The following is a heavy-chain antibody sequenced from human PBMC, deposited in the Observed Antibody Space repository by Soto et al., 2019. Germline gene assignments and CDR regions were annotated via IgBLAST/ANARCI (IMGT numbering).Heavy chain of an antibody. Sequence: SVKVSCKASGGTFSSYAISWVRQAPGQGLEWMGGIIPIFGTANYAQKFQGRVTITADESTSTAYMELSSLRSEDTAVYYCARAHVDTAMAYDAFDIWGQGIMVTVSS. CDR1: GGTFSSYA. CDR2: IIPIFGTA. CDR3: ARAHVDTAMAYDAFDI. V-gene: IGHV1-69*13. D-gene: IGHD5-18*01. J-gene: IGHJ3*02.